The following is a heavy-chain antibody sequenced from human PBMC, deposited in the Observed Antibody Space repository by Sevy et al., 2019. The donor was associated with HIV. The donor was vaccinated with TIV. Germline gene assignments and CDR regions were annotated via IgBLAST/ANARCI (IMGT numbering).Heavy chain of an antibody. CDR1: GGSVSSGSYY. V-gene: IGHV4-61*01. J-gene: IGHJ4*02. D-gene: IGHD3-10*01. Sequence: SETLSLTCPGSGGSVSSGSYYWSWIRQPPGKGLERIGYIYYSGSTNYNPSLKSPVPISVDTSKNQFSLELRSVTAADTAVYYCSRGLYYGSGSYTDYWGQGTLVTVSS. CDR2: IYYSGST. CDR3: SRGLYYGSGSYTDY.